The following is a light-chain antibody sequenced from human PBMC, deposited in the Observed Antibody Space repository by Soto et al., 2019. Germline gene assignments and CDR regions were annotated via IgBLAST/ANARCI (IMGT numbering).Light chain of an antibody. J-gene: IGLJ1*01. Sequence: QSVLTQPPSASGSPGQSVTISCTATSNDVGDYNYVSWYQQHPGKAPKLMIYEVSKRPSGVPGRFSGSKSGNTASLTVSGLQAEDEADYYCSSYAGSSTLYVFGTGTKVTVL. CDR2: EVS. CDR3: SSYAGSSTLYV. CDR1: SNDVGDYNY. V-gene: IGLV2-8*01.